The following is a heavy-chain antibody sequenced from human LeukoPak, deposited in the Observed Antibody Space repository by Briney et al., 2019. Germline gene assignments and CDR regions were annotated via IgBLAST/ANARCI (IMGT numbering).Heavy chain of an antibody. D-gene: IGHD4-11*01. V-gene: IGHV4-38-2*01. CDR3: ARVSTTVAVKY. CDR2: SYRSGST. Sequence: TSETLSLTCAVPGYSISSDYYWGWIRQPPGKGLEWIGNSYRSGSTDYNPSLKSRVTISVDTSKNQFSLKLSSATAADTAVYYCARVSTTVAVKYWGQGILVTISS. CDR1: GYSISSDYY. J-gene: IGHJ4*02.